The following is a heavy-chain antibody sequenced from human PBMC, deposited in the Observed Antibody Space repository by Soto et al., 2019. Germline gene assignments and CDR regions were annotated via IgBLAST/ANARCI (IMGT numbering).Heavy chain of an antibody. J-gene: IGHJ4*02. D-gene: IGHD3-10*01. CDR3: AAGVGSRRPRGYFDY. CDR1: GFTFSSYA. Sequence: GGSLRLSCAASGFTFSSYAMSWVRQAPGKGLEWVSAISGSGGSTYYADSVKGRFTISRDNSKNTLYLQMNSLRAEDTAVYYCAAGVGSRRPRGYFDYWGQGTLVTVSS. V-gene: IGHV3-23*01. CDR2: ISGSGGST.